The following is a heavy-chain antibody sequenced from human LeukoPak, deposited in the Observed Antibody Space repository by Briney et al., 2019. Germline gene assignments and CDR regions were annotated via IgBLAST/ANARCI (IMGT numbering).Heavy chain of an antibody. CDR2: IYYSGST. CDR1: GGSISSYY. V-gene: IGHV4-59*01. Sequence: PSETLSLTCTVSGGSISSYYWSWIRQPPGKGLEWIGYIYYSGSTNYNPSLKSRVTISVDTSKNQFSLKLSSVTAADTAVYYCARVVWEQWSRNWFDPWGQGTLVTVSS. CDR3: ARVVWEQWSRNWFDP. J-gene: IGHJ5*02. D-gene: IGHD6-19*01.